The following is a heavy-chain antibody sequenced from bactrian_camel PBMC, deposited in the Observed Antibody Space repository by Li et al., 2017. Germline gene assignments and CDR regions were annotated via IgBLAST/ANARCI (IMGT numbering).Heavy chain of an antibody. CDR3: VTDLGVGTAFSS. Sequence: HVQLVESGGGLVQPGGSLRLSCVVSGLDFSGYWMYWVRQAPGKEREGIASIDTGDNSANYAASMKGRFTISHGNAKKTMFLQMNSLKSEDTAEYYCVTDLGVGTAFSSWGQGTQVTVS. J-gene: IGHJ6*01. V-gene: IGHV3S1*01. D-gene: IGHD3*01. CDR2: IDTGDNSA. CDR1: GLDFSGYW.